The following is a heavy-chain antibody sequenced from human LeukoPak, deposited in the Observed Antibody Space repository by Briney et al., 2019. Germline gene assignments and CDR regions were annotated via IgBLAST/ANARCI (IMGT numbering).Heavy chain of an antibody. CDR3: ARESRGGDVALPAFDI. V-gene: IGHV4-31*03. D-gene: IGHD2-21*02. Sequence: SETLSLTCTVSGGSFSSGGYYWSWIRQHPGKGLEWIGYIYYSGSTYYNPSLKSRVAISVDTSKNQFSLKLSSVTAADTAVYYCARESRGGDVALPAFDIWGQGTMVTVSS. J-gene: IGHJ3*02. CDR1: GGSFSSGGYY. CDR2: IYYSGST.